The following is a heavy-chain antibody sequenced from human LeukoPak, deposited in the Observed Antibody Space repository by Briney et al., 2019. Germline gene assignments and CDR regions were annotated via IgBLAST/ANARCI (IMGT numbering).Heavy chain of an antibody. CDR2: IYYSGST. CDR3: ARRHYYDSSGYYPSASFDY. Sequence: SETLSLTCTVSGGSISSSSYYWGWIRQPPGKGLEWIGSIYYSGSTYYNPSLKSRVTISVDRSKNQFSLKLSSVTAADTAVYYCARRHYYDSSGYYPSASFDYWGQGTLVTVSS. CDR1: GGSISSSSYY. J-gene: IGHJ4*02. V-gene: IGHV4-39*07. D-gene: IGHD3-22*01.